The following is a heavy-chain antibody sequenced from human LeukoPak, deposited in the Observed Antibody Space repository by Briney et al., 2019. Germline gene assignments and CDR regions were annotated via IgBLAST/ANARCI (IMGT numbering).Heavy chain of an antibody. CDR1: GGSFSGYY. Sequence: SETLPLTCAVYGGSFSGYYWSWIRQPPGKGLEWIGEINHSGSTNYNPSLKSRVTISVDTSKNQFSLKLSSVTAADTAVYYCASPRIAAARRLDYWGQGTLVTVSS. D-gene: IGHD6-13*01. CDR2: INHSGST. CDR3: ASPRIAAARRLDY. J-gene: IGHJ4*02. V-gene: IGHV4-34*01.